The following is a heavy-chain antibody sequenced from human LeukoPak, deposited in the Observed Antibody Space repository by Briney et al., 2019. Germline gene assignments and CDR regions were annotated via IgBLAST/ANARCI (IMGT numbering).Heavy chain of an antibody. D-gene: IGHD6-13*01. J-gene: IGHJ4*02. V-gene: IGHV4-31*03. CDR1: GGSISSGGYY. Sequence: SQTLSLTCTVSGGSISSGGYYWSWIRQHPGKGLEWIGYIYYSGSTYYNPSLKSRVTISVDTSKNQFSLKPSSVTAADTAVYYCARGYSSSWYYFDYWGQGTLVTVSS. CDR2: IYYSGST. CDR3: ARGYSSSWYYFDY.